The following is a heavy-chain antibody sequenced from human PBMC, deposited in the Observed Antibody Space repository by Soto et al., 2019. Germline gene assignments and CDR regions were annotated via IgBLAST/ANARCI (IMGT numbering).Heavy chain of an antibody. CDR2: IYYSGST. CDR1: GGSISSSSYY. CDR3: ARHAGTVSEHDY. D-gene: IGHD1-1*01. V-gene: IGHV4-39*01. J-gene: IGHJ4*02. Sequence: PSETLSLTCTVSGGSISSSSYYWGWIRQPPGKGLEWIGSIYYSGSTYYNPSLKSRVTISVDTSKNQFSLKLSSVTAADTAVYYCARHAGTVSEHDYWGQGTLVTVSS.